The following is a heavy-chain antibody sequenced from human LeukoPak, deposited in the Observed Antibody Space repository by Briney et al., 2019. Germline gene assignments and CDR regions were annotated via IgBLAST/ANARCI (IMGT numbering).Heavy chain of an antibody. D-gene: IGHD4-17*01. V-gene: IGHV4-39*01. Sequence: SETLPLTCTVSGGSISSSTYYWGWIRQPPGKGLEWIGSISYSGSTYYNPSLKSRLTISVDRSRTQFSLRLTSLTAADTAVYYCARHSVSVTAYGDDDAFDIWGQGTMVTVSS. CDR1: GGSISSSTYY. CDR2: ISYSGST. J-gene: IGHJ3*02. CDR3: ARHSVSVTAYGDDDAFDI.